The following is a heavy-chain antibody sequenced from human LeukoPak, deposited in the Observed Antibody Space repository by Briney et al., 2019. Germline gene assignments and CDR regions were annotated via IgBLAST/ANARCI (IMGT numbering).Heavy chain of an antibody. CDR1: GLTFRNYA. Sequence: PGRSLRLSCAASGLTFRNYAMHWVRQAPGRGLEGLAVIWPDGTEKYYADSVMGRFTISRDSSESTLFLQMNSLRTEDTAVYYCARVNGPNSGYYYTLDLWGQGTPVTVSS. J-gene: IGHJ5*02. CDR3: ARVNGPNSGYYYTLDL. V-gene: IGHV3-33*01. CDR2: IWPDGTEK. D-gene: IGHD3-22*01.